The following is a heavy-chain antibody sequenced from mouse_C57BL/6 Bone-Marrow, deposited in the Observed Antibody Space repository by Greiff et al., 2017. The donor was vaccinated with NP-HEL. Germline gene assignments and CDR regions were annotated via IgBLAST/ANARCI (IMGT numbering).Heavy chain of an antibody. CDR3: ARGGWSAY. J-gene: IGHJ3*01. CDR1: GYTFTAYY. V-gene: IGHV1-19*01. D-gene: IGHD2-3*01. Sequence: EVKLMESGPVLVKPGASVKMSCTASGYTFTAYYMNWVKQSHGKSLAWIGVINPYNGGTSYNQTFKGKATLTVDKSSSTAYMELNSLTTEDSAVDYCARGGWSAYWGQGTLVTVSA. CDR2: INPYNGGT.